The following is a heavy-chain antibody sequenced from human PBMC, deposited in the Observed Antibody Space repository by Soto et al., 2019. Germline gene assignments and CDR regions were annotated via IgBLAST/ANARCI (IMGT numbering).Heavy chain of an antibody. Sequence: QVQLVESGGGLVKPGGSLRLSCAAAGFNFSDYYMSWIRQPPGKWLERVSYISSSSSYTNYADSVTGRFTISRDNAKNSLYLQMNSLRSDDTAVYYCARDHHRYSGYDYVDYWGQGTLVTVSS. V-gene: IGHV3-11*05. J-gene: IGHJ4*02. D-gene: IGHD5-12*01. CDR1: GFNFSDYY. CDR3: ARDHHRYSGYDYVDY. CDR2: ISSSSSYT.